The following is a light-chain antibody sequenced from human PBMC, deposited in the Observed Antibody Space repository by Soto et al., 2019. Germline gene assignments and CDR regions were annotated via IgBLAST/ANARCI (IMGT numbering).Light chain of an antibody. V-gene: IGKV3-11*01. J-gene: IGKJ1*01. Sequence: DIVLTQSPATLSLSPGERATLSCRASQSVSTYLAWYQQKPGQAPRLLVYDAYKRATGIPVRFSGSGSGTDFTLTISSLEPEDFAVYYCQQRRNWPRTFGQGTKVDVK. CDR3: QQRRNWPRT. CDR1: QSVSTY. CDR2: DAY.